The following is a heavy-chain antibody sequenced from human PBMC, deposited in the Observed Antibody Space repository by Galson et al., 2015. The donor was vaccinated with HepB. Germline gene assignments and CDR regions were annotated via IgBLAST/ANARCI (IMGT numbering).Heavy chain of an antibody. CDR3: ATDLSSPRRYYTRPAYFDS. J-gene: IGHJ4*02. CDR2: FDPEDGKT. V-gene: IGHV1-24*01. D-gene: IGHD3-3*01. CDR1: GYSLTELS. Sequence: SVKVSCKVSGYSLTELSMHWVRQAPGKGLEWMGGFDPEDGKTVYAQKFQGRVTLTEDTSTDTAYMELSSLRSDDTAVYYCATDLSSPRRYYTRPAYFDSWGQGTLVTVSS.